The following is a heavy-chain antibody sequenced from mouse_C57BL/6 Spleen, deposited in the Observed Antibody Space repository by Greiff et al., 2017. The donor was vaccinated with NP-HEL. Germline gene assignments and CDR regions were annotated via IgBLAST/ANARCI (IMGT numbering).Heavy chain of an antibody. CDR1: GFTFTDYY. CDR3: ARLYGSSSWFAY. D-gene: IGHD1-1*01. V-gene: IGHV7-3*01. Sequence: EVKLQESGGGLVQPGGSLSLSCAASGFTFTDYYMSWVRQPPGKALEWLGFIRNKANGYTTEYSASVKGRFTISRDNSQSILYLQMNALRAEDSATYYCARLYGSSSWFAYWGQGTLVTVSA. J-gene: IGHJ3*01. CDR2: IRNKANGYTT.